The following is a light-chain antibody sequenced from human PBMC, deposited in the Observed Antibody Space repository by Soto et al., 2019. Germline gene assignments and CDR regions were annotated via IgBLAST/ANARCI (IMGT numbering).Light chain of an antibody. CDR1: SSDVGGYNY. Sequence: QSVLTQPASVSGSPGQSITISCTGTSSDVGGYNYVSWYQQHPGKAPKLVIYVVSNRPLGVSYRFSGSKSGNTASLTISGLQAEDEADYYCSSYTSSSTLYVFGTGTKVTVL. V-gene: IGLV2-14*01. J-gene: IGLJ1*01. CDR3: SSYTSSSTLYV. CDR2: VVS.